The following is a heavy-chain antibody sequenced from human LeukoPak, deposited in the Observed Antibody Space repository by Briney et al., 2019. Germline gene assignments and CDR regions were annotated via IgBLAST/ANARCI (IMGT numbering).Heavy chain of an antibody. J-gene: IGHJ4*02. CDR3: ARGGGDYGGKWDDY. CDR1: GGSISSYY. V-gene: IGHV4-4*07. D-gene: IGHD4-17*01. CDR2: IYTSGST. Sequence: SETLSLTCTVSGGSISSYYWSWIRQPAGKGLEWIGRIYTSGSTNYNPSLKSRVTISVDTSKNQFSLKLSSVTAADTAVYYCARGGGDYGGKWDDYWGQGTLVTVSS.